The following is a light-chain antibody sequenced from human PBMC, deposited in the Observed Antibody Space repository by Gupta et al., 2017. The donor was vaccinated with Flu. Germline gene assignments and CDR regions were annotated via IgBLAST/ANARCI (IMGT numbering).Light chain of an antibody. V-gene: IGLV2-23*02. CDR2: EVN. CDR3: CSYVGDNGPV. CDR1: SSDIGSYNL. J-gene: IGLJ2*01. Sequence: SSDIGSYNLVSWDQQHPGKAHKVVSYEVNKRRSVVSYRSSGSKSGNTASLTVSGLQAEDEGDYYCCSYVGDNGPVFGGGTKLTVL.